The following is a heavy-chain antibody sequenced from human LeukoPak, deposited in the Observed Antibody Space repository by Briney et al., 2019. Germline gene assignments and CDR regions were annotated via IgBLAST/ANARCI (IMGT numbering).Heavy chain of an antibody. J-gene: IGHJ4*02. CDR2: ISSSGSTI. V-gene: IGHV3-11*04. CDR3: AKDLFSARHYYDSSGYVTFDY. Sequence: KPGGSLRLSCAASGFTFSDYYMSWIRQAPGKGLGWVSYISSSGSTIYYADSVEGRFTISRDNAKNSLYLQMNSLRAEDTAVYYCAKDLFSARHYYDSSGYVTFDYWGQGTLVTVSS. D-gene: IGHD3-22*01. CDR1: GFTFSDYY.